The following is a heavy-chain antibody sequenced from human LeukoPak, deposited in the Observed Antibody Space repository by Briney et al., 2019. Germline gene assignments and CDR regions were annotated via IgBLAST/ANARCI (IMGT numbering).Heavy chain of an antibody. CDR2: IYSGGST. D-gene: IGHD2-2*01. J-gene: IGHJ4*02. CDR3: AREHQLLYLDY. Sequence: GGSLRLSCAASGFTVSSHYMSWVRQAPGKGLEWVSVIYSGGSTYYADSVKGRFTISRDNSKNTLYLQMNSLRAEDTAVYYCAREHQLLYLDYWGQGTLVTVSS. V-gene: IGHV3-66*02. CDR1: GFTVSSHY.